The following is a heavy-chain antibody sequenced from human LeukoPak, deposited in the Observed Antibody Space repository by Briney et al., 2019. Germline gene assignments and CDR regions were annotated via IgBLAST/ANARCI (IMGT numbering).Heavy chain of an antibody. Sequence: SETLSLTCTVSGGSISNYWWSWIPQPPGKGLEWIGYVFDSGSTNYNPSLKSRVTISVDTSKKQFSLKLNSVTAADTAVYYCARGYSSTWNYFDYWGQGTLVTVSS. J-gene: IGHJ4*02. CDR3: ARGYSSTWNYFDY. V-gene: IGHV4-59*01. D-gene: IGHD6-13*01. CDR2: VFDSGST. CDR1: GGSISNYW.